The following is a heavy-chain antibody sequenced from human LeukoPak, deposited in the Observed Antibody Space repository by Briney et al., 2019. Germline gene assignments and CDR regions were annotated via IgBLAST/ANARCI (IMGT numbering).Heavy chain of an antibody. CDR3: TRDLMDYDVSTGLHHYYMDV. Sequence: PGGSLRLSCAASGFTFSSYWMHWVRQAPGKGLVWVSRISTDGSSTNYADSVKGRFTISRDNAKNTLYLQMNTLRVEDTAVYYCTRDLMDYDVSTGLHHYYMDVWGQGTTVTVSS. CDR2: ISTDGSST. D-gene: IGHD3-9*01. CDR1: GFTFSSYW. J-gene: IGHJ6*02. V-gene: IGHV3-74*01.